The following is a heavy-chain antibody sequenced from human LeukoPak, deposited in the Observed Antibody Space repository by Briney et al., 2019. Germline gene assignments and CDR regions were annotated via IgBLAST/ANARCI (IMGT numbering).Heavy chain of an antibody. Sequence: PGGSLRLSCAASGFTFSSYAMSWVRQAPGKGLEWVSASSGSGGSRYSADSVKGRFTISRDNSKNTLYLQMNSLRAEDTAIYYCAKDLYYYGSGNYIDYWGQGTLVTVSS. CDR1: GFTFSSYA. CDR3: AKDLYYYGSGNYIDY. CDR2: SSGSGGSR. D-gene: IGHD3-10*01. J-gene: IGHJ4*02. V-gene: IGHV3-23*01.